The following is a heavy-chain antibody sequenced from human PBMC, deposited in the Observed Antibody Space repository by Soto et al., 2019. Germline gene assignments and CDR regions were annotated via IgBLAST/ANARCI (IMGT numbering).Heavy chain of an antibody. Sequence: SETLSLTCSVSGDSINSDKYYWGWIRQPPGKGLEWIGSIYYRGNTYYNQSPQTRVTISLDKSKSQFSLRLNSVTAADLAVYFCARLEGLATISYYFDFWGQGAQVTVSS. J-gene: IGHJ4*02. D-gene: IGHD3-9*01. CDR3: ARLEGLATISYYFDF. CDR2: IYYRGNT. V-gene: IGHV4-39*01. CDR1: GDSINSDKYY.